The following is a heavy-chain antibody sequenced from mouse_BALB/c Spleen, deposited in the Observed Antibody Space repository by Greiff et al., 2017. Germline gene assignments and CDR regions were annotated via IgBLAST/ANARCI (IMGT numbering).Heavy chain of an antibody. CDR2: IWAGGST. Sequence: VKLMESGPGLVAPSQSLSITCTVSGFSLTSYGVHWVRQPPGKGLEWLGVIWAGGSTNYNSALMSRLSISKDNSKSQVFLKMNSLQTDDTAMYYCAREGLTTVVARGGWFAYWGQGTLVTVSA. V-gene: IGHV2-9*02. CDR3: AREGLTTVVARGGWFAY. J-gene: IGHJ3*01. D-gene: IGHD1-1*01. CDR1: GFSLTSYG.